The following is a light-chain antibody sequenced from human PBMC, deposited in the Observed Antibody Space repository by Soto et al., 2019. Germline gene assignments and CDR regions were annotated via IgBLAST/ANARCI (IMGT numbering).Light chain of an antibody. CDR2: GAS. J-gene: IGKJ1*01. V-gene: IGKV3-15*01. Sequence: EIVITQSPATLSVSPGERATLSCRASQSVSSNLAWHQQKPGQAPRLLIYGASTRATGIPARFSGSGSGTEFTLTISSLQSEDFAVYYCQQYGSSQAFGQGTKVDIK. CDR3: QQYGSSQA. CDR1: QSVSSN.